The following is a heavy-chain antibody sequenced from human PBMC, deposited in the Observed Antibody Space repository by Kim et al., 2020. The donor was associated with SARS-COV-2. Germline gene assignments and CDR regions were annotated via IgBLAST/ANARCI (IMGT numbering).Heavy chain of an antibody. V-gene: IGHV3-74*01. Sequence: GGSLRLSCAASGFTFSNYWMHWVRQAPGKGLVWVSLINSDGSSTSYADSVKGRFTISRDNAKNTLHLQMNSQRVEDTAVYYCARDYNIVGATRGNYGMDVWGQGTTVTVSS. CDR2: INSDGSST. J-gene: IGHJ6*02. CDR1: GFTFSNYW. D-gene: IGHD1-26*01. CDR3: ARDYNIVGATRGNYGMDV.